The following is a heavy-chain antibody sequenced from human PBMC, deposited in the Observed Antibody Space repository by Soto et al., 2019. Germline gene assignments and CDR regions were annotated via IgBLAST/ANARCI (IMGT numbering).Heavy chain of an antibody. CDR2: ISGSGGST. D-gene: IGHD4-17*01. V-gene: IGHV3-23*01. CDR3: AKDLRLGTTVTPYCYFDY. J-gene: IGHJ4*02. CDR1: GFTFSSYA. Sequence: GGSLRLSCAASGFTFSSYAMSWVRQAPGKGLEWVSAISGSGGSTYYADSVKGRFTISRDNSKNTLYLQMNSLRAEDTAVYYCAKDLRLGTTVTPYCYFDYWGQGTLVTVSS.